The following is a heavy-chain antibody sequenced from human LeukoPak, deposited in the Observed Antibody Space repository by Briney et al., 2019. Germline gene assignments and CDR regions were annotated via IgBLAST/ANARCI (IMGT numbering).Heavy chain of an antibody. Sequence: GGSLRLSCAASGLTISRSWRSWVRQAPGKGLEWGANIKEDGGERYYVDSVKGRFIISTDNCKSLLYMQVNSLRAEDTAVYYCARGLVGSGCYFDYWGQGTLVTVSS. J-gene: IGHJ4*02. CDR3: ARGLVGSGCYFDY. CDR2: IKEDGGER. D-gene: IGHD6-19*01. CDR1: GLTISRSW. V-gene: IGHV3-7*05.